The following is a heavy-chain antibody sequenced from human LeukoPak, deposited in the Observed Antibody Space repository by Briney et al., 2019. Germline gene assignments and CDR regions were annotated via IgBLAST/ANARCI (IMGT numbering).Heavy chain of an antibody. CDR1: GYTFISYG. J-gene: IGHJ5*02. CDR3: ARVGYCSGGHCYSGWFDP. D-gene: IGHD2-15*01. V-gene: IGHV1-18*01. CDR2: VSAYNNNT. Sequence: ASVKVSCKASGYTFISYGFSWVRQAPGQGLEWMGWVSAYNNNTKYIEKYQGRVTMTTDTSTSTAYMELRSLRSDDTAVYYCARVGYCSGGHCYSGWFDPWGQGTLVTVSS.